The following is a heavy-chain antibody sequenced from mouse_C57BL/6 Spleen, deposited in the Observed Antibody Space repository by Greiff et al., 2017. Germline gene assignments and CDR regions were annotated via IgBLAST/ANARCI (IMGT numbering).Heavy chain of an antibody. CDR3: AKVSYGSSHYAMDY. J-gene: IGHJ4*01. CDR2: IWRGGST. V-gene: IGHV2-5*01. D-gene: IGHD1-1*01. Sequence: VQLQQSGPGLVQPSQSLSITCTVSGFSLTSYGVHWVRQSPGKGLEWLGVIWRGGSTDSNAAFMSRLSITKDNSKSQVFFKMNSLQADDTAIYYCAKVSYGSSHYAMDYWRQGTSVTVSS. CDR1: GFSLTSYG.